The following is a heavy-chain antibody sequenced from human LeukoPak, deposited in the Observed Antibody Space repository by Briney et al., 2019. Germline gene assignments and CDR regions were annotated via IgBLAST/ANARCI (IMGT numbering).Heavy chain of an antibody. CDR2: INPTSDTT. V-gene: IGHV1-2*02. J-gene: IGHJ4*02. CDR1: GYTFTDYY. D-gene: IGHD7-27*01. CDR3: ARGAAATPRSADHIPWGY. Sequence: ASVKVSCKASGYTFTDYYIHWVRQAPGQGLEWMGWINPTSDTTNSAPKFEGRVTMTRDTSITTVYMQLSRLTSDDTAVYYCARGAAATPRSADHIPWGYWGQGTLVTVSS.